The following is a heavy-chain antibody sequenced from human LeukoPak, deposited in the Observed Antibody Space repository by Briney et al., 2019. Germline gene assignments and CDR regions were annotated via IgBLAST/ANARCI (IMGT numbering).Heavy chain of an antibody. Sequence: GGSLRLSCAASGFTFSSYAMHWVRQAPGKGLEWVAVISYDGSNKYYGDSVKGRFTISRDNSKNTVYLQLNSLRPEDTAMYYCVKDWYGDYGYWGQGTLVTVSS. D-gene: IGHD4/OR15-4a*01. CDR1: GFTFSSYA. CDR3: VKDWYGDYGY. J-gene: IGHJ4*02. V-gene: IGHV3-30-3*01. CDR2: ISYDGSNK.